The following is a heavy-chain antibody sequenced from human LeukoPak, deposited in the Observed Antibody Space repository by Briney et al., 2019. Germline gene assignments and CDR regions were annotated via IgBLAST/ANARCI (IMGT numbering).Heavy chain of an antibody. CDR2: IQYDGSNE. CDR1: EFTFSSYS. Sequence: GGSLRLSCAASEFTFSSYSMNWVRQAPGKGLEWVAFIQYDGSNEHYADSVKGRFTISRDNFKNTLYLQMNSLRAEDTAVYYCAKWRRGGWSLDYWGQGTLVTVSS. V-gene: IGHV3-30*02. J-gene: IGHJ4*02. CDR3: AKWRRGGWSLDY. D-gene: IGHD6-19*01.